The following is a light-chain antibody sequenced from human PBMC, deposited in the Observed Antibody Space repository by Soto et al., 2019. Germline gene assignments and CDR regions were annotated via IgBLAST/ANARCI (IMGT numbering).Light chain of an antibody. CDR3: QQRSKWVT. Sequence: EIVMTQSPATLSVSPGEIATLSFRASQGIGSTLAWYQQKPGQTPRLLIYGASTRATGVPARFSGSGSGTDFTLTISSLEPEDFGIYYCQQRSKWVTFGRGTKVDI. J-gene: IGKJ4*01. V-gene: IGKV3-15*01. CDR1: QGIGST. CDR2: GAS.